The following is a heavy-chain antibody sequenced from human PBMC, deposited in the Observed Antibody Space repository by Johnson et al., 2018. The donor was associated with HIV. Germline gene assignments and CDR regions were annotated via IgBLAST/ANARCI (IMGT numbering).Heavy chain of an antibody. CDR1: GISFSDHY. CDR3: ARQTLRAFDI. J-gene: IGHJ3*02. V-gene: IGHV3-72*01. CDR2: SRNKANSYST. Sequence: EVQLVESGGGLVQPGGSLRLSCVVSGISFSDHYMDWVRQAPGKGLEWVGRSRNKANSYSTEYAASVRGRIIISRDDSKNSLYLQMNSLRNEDTALYYCARQTLRAFDIWGQGTMVTVSS.